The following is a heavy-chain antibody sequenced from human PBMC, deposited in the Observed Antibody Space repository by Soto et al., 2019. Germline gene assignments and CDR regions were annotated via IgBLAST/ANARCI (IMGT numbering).Heavy chain of an antibody. CDR1: GFTFSTSG. Sequence: QVQLVESGGGVVQSGRSLRLSCAASGFTFSTSGMHWIRQAPGKGLEWVAMISHDGGATYYVDSVKGRFTISRDTDKNTLHLQMDSLRPEDTATYYCAKDWGSSGWYNRFEPWGQGTLVTVSS. J-gene: IGHJ5*02. D-gene: IGHD6-13*01. V-gene: IGHV3-30*18. CDR2: ISHDGGAT. CDR3: AKDWGSSGWYNRFEP.